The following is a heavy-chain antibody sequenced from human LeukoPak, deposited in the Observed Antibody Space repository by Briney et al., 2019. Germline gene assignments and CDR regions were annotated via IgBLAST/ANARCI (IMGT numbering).Heavy chain of an antibody. Sequence: GGSLRLSCVGSGFTSIAYALTWARQAPRKGLEWVSGISGGGVTTYYADSVKGRFTISRDNSKNTLYLQMNSLRADDTAIYYCARNQQLGGHSYYYYGMDVWGQGTTVTVSS. CDR3: ARNQQLGGHSYYYYGMDV. CDR2: ISGGGVTT. D-gene: IGHD3-16*01. J-gene: IGHJ6*02. CDR1: GFTSIAYA. V-gene: IGHV3-23*01.